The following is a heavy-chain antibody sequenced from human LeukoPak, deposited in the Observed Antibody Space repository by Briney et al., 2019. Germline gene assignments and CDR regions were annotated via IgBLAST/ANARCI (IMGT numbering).Heavy chain of an antibody. CDR2: IYYSGTT. CDR3: ARADGYSSGWYGNWFDP. V-gene: IGHV4-59*08. CDR1: GGSISDYF. J-gene: IGHJ5*02. Sequence: SETLSLTCTVSGGSISDYFWSWIRQPPGKGLEWIGYIYYSGTTYYNPSLKSRVTISVDTSKNQFSLKLSSVTAADTAVYYCARADGYSSGWYGNWFDPWGQGTLVTVSS. D-gene: IGHD6-19*01.